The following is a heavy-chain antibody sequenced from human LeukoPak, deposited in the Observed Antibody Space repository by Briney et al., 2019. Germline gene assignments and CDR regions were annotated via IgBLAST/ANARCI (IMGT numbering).Heavy chain of an antibody. Sequence: SETLSLTCTVSTYSISSGYYWGWIRQPPGKGLEWIGNIYHNGNTYYNPSLKSRVTISVDTSKKQFSLKLRTATAADTAVYYCARIDAVTRGYNHAYYFDYWGQGTLVTVSS. J-gene: IGHJ4*02. CDR3: ARIDAVTRGYNHAYYFDY. CDR2: IYHNGNT. CDR1: TYSISSGYY. D-gene: IGHD5-18*01. V-gene: IGHV4-38-2*02.